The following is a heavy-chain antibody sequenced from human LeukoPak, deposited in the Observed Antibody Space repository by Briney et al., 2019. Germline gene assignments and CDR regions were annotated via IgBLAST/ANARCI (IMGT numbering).Heavy chain of an antibody. CDR3: ARVESSGWYVPDY. V-gene: IGHV1-18*01. J-gene: IGHJ4*02. CDR1: GHTFTSYD. Sequence: ASVKVSCKASGHTFTSYDINWVRQATGRGLEWMGWISAYNGNTNYAQKLQGRVTMTTDTSTSTAYMELRSLRSDDTAVYYCARVESSGWYVPDYWGQGTLVTVSS. D-gene: IGHD6-19*01. CDR2: ISAYNGNT.